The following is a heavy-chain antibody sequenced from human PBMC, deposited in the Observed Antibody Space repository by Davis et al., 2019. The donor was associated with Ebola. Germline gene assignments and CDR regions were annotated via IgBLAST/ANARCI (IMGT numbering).Heavy chain of an antibody. CDR2: ISANSVYT. V-gene: IGHV3-11*03. J-gene: IGHJ4*02. Sequence: GESLKISCTASGLIFSDYYFIWIRQAPGKGLEWVSHISANSVYTNYADSVKGRFTISRDNAKNSLYLQMSSLRDEDTAVYYCALATLMTFDYWGQGSLVTVSS. CDR3: ALATLMTFDY. CDR1: GLIFSDYY. D-gene: IGHD3-3*02.